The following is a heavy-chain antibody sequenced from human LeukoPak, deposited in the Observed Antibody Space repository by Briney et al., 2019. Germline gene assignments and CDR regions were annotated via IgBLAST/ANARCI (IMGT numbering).Heavy chain of an antibody. Sequence: GGSLRLSCAASGFPFSSYSMHWVRQAPGNGLEWVAVISNDGSHKYYADSVKGRFIISRDSSKNTLSLQMNTLRPDDTAVFYCARDPNRLADYGGDYFDHWGQGTLVTVSS. CDR1: GFPFSSYS. J-gene: IGHJ4*02. D-gene: IGHD4-23*01. CDR3: ARDPNRLADYGGDYFDH. V-gene: IGHV3-30*04. CDR2: ISNDGSHK.